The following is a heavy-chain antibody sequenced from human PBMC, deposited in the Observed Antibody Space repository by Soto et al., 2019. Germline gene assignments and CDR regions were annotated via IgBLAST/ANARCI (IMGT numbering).Heavy chain of an antibody. Sequence: ASVKVSCKASGYTFTSYGISWVRQAPGQGLEWMGWISAYNGNTNYAQKLQGRVTMTTDTSTSTAYMELRSLRSDDTAVYYCARGALTYYDFWSGYYTVGYFQHWGQGTLVTVSS. CDR2: ISAYNGNT. CDR3: ARGALTYYDFWSGYYTVGYFQH. V-gene: IGHV1-18*01. J-gene: IGHJ1*01. CDR1: GYTFTSYG. D-gene: IGHD3-3*01.